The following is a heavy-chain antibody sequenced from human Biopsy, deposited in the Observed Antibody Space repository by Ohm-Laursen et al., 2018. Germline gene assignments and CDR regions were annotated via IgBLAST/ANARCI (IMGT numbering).Heavy chain of an antibody. Sequence: SLRLSCAASGFTFSSYAMSWVRQSPGKGLEWVSSTNNNGGRTYYTDSVKGRFTISRDNSKNTLYLQMSSLRAEGTAVYYCANWNYYYDSSGPPAFDVWGQGTMVTVSS. D-gene: IGHD3-22*01. CDR3: ANWNYYYDSSGPPAFDV. J-gene: IGHJ3*01. V-gene: IGHV3-23*01. CDR2: TNNNGGRT. CDR1: GFTFSSYA.